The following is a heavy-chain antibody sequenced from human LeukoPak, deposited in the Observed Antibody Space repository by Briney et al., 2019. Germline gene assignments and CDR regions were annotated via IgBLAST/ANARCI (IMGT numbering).Heavy chain of an antibody. CDR1: GFTFDDYG. Sequence: GRSLRLSCAASGFTFDDYGMHWVRQAPGKGLEWVSGIRWDSGFIGYADSVKGRFTISRDNAKNSLYPQMNSLRAEDMALYYCAKGLYGSGSYPDYWGQGTLVTVSS. CDR3: AKGLYGSGSYPDY. CDR2: IRWDSGFI. J-gene: IGHJ4*02. V-gene: IGHV3-9*03. D-gene: IGHD3-10*01.